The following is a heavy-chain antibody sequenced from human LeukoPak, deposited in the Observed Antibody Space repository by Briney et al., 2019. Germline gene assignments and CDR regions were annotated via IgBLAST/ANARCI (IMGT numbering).Heavy chain of an antibody. J-gene: IGHJ5*01. D-gene: IGHD1-26*01. CDR2: IKGDGTHT. CDR1: GFTFRNYW. V-gene: IGHV3-74*01. Sequence: PGGSLRLPCAASGFTFRNYWMHWVRQAPGKGLVWVSRIKGDGTHTIYADSVKGRFSISRDNAKSTLYLQMRSLRADDTAVYYCVRDWDHFDFDSWGQGTLVTVSS. CDR3: VRDWDHFDFDS.